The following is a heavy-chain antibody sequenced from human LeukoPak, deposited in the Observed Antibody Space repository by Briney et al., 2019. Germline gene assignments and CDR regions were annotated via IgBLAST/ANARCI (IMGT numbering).Heavy chain of an antibody. Sequence: PSETLSLTCTVSGGSVSNYYWSWIRQSPGKGLEWIGYIYYTETSCNPSLKSRVTISAGTSKNQFSLKLYSVTAADTAVYYCATRKLGNDYWGQGTLVTVSS. D-gene: IGHD7-27*01. CDR2: IYYTET. J-gene: IGHJ4*02. V-gene: IGHV4-59*02. CDR1: GGSVSNYY. CDR3: ATRKLGNDY.